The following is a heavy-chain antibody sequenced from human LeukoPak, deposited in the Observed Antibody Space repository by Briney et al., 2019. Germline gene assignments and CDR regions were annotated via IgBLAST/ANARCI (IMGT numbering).Heavy chain of an antibody. V-gene: IGHV1-46*01. CDR1: GYTVTNYY. CDR2: INPSISSR. Sequence: ASVKVSCKASGYTVTNYYMHWVRQAPGQGLEWMGMINPSISSRTYAQKFQGRVTVTSDTSTSTVYMEVSSLRSEDTAIYYCERSVMWFSINEWGAGTLVTVSS. J-gene: IGHJ4*02. D-gene: IGHD2-21*01. CDR3: ERSVMWFSINE.